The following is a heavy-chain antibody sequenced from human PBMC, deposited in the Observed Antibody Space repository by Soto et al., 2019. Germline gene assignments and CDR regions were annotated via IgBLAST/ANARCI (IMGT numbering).Heavy chain of an antibody. Sequence: ASVKVSCKTSGYTFTDHGIDWVRQAPGQGLEWVGWVSSYNGNTNYAYNLKDRVIMTTDASTSTAYMELRGLRSDDTAVYYCAREVEGSYSPADFWGQGTPVTVSS. CDR3: AREVEGSYSPADF. CDR2: VSSYNGNT. J-gene: IGHJ4*02. D-gene: IGHD3-10*01. CDR1: GYTFTDHG. V-gene: IGHV1-18*01.